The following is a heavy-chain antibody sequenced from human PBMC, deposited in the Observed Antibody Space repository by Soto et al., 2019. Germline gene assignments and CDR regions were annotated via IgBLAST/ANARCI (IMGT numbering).Heavy chain of an antibody. CDR2: IWYDGSNK. CDR1: GFTFSSYG. CDR3: ARDGGSNDDFWSGYYSN. Sequence: GGSLRLSCAASGFTFSSYGMHWVRQAPGKGLEWVAVIWYDGSNKYYADSVKGRLTISRDNSKNTLYLQMNSLRAEDTAVYYCARDGGSNDDFWSGYYSNWGQGTLVTVSS. D-gene: IGHD3-3*01. V-gene: IGHV3-33*01. J-gene: IGHJ4*02.